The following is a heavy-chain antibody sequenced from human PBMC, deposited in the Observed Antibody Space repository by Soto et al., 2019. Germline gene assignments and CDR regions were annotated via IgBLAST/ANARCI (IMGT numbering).Heavy chain of an antibody. Sequence: SVKVSCKASGGTFSSYAISWVRQAPGQGLEWMGGIIPIFGTANYAQKFQGRVTITADESTSTAYMELSSLRSEDTAVYYCARRPLTYCGGDCYSETYYYYGMDVWGQGTTVTVSS. CDR2: IIPIFGTA. CDR1: GGTFSSYA. V-gene: IGHV1-69*13. D-gene: IGHD2-21*02. J-gene: IGHJ6*02. CDR3: ARRPLTYCGGDCYSETYYYYGMDV.